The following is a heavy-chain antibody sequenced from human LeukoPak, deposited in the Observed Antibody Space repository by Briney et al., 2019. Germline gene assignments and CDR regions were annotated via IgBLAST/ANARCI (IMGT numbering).Heavy chain of an antibody. CDR3: ARQTGSGLFILP. D-gene: IGHD3/OR15-3a*01. Sequence: SQTLSLTCAVSVVSISSSNSYWGWIRQPPGKGLEWIGSIYYSGNTYYNASRKSQVSISIDTSKKQFSLRITSVTAADTAVYYCARQTGSGLFILPGGQGTLVTVSS. CDR2: IYYSGNT. J-gene: IGHJ4*02. V-gene: IGHV4-39*01. CDR1: VVSISSSNSY.